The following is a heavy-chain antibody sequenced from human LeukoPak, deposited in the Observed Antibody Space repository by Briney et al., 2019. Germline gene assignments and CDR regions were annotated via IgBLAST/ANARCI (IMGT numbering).Heavy chain of an antibody. D-gene: IGHD7-27*01. CDR2: IYYSGST. V-gene: IGHV4-39*01. Sequence: ASETLSLTCTVSGGSISSSSYYWGWIRQPPGKGLEWIGSIYYSGSTYYNPSLKSRVTISVDTSKNQFSLKLSSVTAADTAVYYCARNGDFYFDYWGQGTLVTVSS. CDR1: GGSISSSSYY. CDR3: ARNGDFYFDY. J-gene: IGHJ4*02.